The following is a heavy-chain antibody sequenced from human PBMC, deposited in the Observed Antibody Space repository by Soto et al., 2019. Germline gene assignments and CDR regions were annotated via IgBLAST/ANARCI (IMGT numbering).Heavy chain of an antibody. CDR2: IIPIFGTA. CDR1: GDTFSSYA. CDR3: ANAAVLRGDSDGVDY. J-gene: IGHJ4*02. D-gene: IGHD5-18*01. Sequence: QVQLVQSEAEVKKPGSSVKVSCKTSGDTFSSYAISWVRQAPGQGLEWMGGIIPIFGTANYAQKFQGRVRNIADQSTNNGYMVLSSLICEDDAVYYCANAAVLRGDSDGVDYWGPGTRVSGSA. V-gene: IGHV1-69*01.